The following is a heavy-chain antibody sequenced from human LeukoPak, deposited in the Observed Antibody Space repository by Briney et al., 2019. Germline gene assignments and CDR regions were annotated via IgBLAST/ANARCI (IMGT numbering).Heavy chain of an antibody. V-gene: IGHV4-59*08. CDR1: GGSISSYY. CDR2: IYYTGSS. CDR3: ARRSSDYRFDP. D-gene: IGHD1-26*01. J-gene: IGHJ5*02. Sequence: PSETLSLTCTVSGGSISSYYWSWVRQPPGKGLEWIGYIYYTGSSNYNPSLKSRVTISVDTSKNRISLRLTSVTAADAAVYYCARRSSDYRFDPWGQGTLVTVSS.